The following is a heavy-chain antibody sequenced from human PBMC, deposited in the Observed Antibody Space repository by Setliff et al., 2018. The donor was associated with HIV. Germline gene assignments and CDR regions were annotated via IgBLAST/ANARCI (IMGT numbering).Heavy chain of an antibody. V-gene: IGHV3-11*04. CDR2: ISSSGGTI. J-gene: IGHJ6*03. CDR3: ARAMAIGNYYYYMDV. CDR1: GFTFRDYY. D-gene: IGHD5-12*01. Sequence: PGGSLRLSCTASGFTFRDYYMSWIRQAPGKGLAWVSYISSSGGTIYYADSVKGRFTISRDNAKNSLYLQMNSLRAEDTAVYYCARAMAIGNYYYYMDVWGKGTTVTVSS.